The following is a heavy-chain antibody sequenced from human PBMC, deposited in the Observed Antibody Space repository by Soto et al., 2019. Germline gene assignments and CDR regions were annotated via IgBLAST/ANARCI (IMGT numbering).Heavy chain of an antibody. Sequence: QVQLQESGPGLVKPSETLSLTCTVSGASISGFYWSWILKSAGKGLEWIGRIYATGTTDYNPSLKSRVMMSVDTSKMQFSLKLRSVTAADTAVYYCVRDGTKTLRDWFDPWGQGISVTVSS. V-gene: IGHV4-4*07. CDR3: VRDGTKTLRDWFDP. CDR2: IYATGTT. D-gene: IGHD1-1*01. CDR1: GASISGFY. J-gene: IGHJ5*02.